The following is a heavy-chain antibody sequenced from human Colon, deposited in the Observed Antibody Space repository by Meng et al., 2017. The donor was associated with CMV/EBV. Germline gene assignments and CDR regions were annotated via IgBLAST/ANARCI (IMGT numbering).Heavy chain of an antibody. CDR3: ASLSGGDFDY. J-gene: IGHJ4*02. V-gene: IGHV1-2*02. CDR2: INPITGGT. CDR1: GYTFTGYF. D-gene: IGHD1-26*01. Sequence: QVLLGQSGAGVKKPGASVKASCKASGYTFTGYFMYWVRQAPGQGLEWLGVINPITGGTNYAQKFQGGVTMTRDTSMNTAYMELSRLRSDDTAVYYCASLSGGDFDYWGQGTLVTVSS.